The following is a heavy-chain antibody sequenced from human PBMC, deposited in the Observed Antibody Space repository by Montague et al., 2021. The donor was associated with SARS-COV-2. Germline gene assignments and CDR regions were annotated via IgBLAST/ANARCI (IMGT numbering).Heavy chain of an antibody. D-gene: IGHD3-22*01. CDR3: ARGHLSVSMIVVVFTSASYYFDY. CDR1: GGSFGDDH. CDR2: IRQSGRT. Sequence: SETLSLTCAVYGGSFGDDHWSWIRQPPGKGLEWIGNIRQSGRTNYNPSXXSRVTISVDTSKNQSSLKLTSVTAADTGLYFCARGHLSVSMIVVVFTSASYYFDYWGQGAQVTVSS. J-gene: IGHJ4*02. V-gene: IGHV4-34*01.